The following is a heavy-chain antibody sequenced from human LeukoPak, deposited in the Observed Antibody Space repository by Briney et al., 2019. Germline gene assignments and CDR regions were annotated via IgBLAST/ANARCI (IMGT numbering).Heavy chain of an antibody. J-gene: IGHJ4*02. Sequence: GGSLRLSCAASGFTFSSYVMSWVRQAPGKGLEWVSAIGGSGATTYYADSVKGRFTISRDNSKNTLYLHMNSLRAEDTAVYYCAKRVSGTTFYWGQGTLVTVSS. CDR3: AKRVSGTTFY. CDR1: GFTFSSYV. CDR2: IGGSGATT. D-gene: IGHD1-1*01. V-gene: IGHV3-23*01.